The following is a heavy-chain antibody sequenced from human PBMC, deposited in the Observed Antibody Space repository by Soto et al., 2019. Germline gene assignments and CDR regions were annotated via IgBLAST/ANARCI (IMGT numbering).Heavy chain of an antibody. J-gene: IGHJ4*02. D-gene: IGHD1-1*01. Sequence: QVLLVQSGAEVTKPGASVKVSCKASGYTFTRYAMHWVRQAPGQGLEWMGWINARNGNTKYSQKFQDRVTITRDTSASTAYMELSSLRSADTASYYCARDETFAWNDDLDFWGQGTLLTVSS. CDR3: ARDETFAWNDDLDF. CDR1: GYTFTRYA. V-gene: IGHV1-3*01. CDR2: INARNGNT.